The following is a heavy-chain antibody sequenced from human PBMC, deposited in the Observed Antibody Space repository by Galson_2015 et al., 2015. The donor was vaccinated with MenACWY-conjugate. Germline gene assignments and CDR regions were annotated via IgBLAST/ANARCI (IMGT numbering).Heavy chain of an antibody. CDR3: AKEVCSGGSCYDVDY. D-gene: IGHD2-15*01. J-gene: IGHJ4*02. Sequence: SLRLSCAASGVTFSSYAMSWVRQAPGKGLEWVSAISGSGGSTYYADSVKGRFTISRDNSKNTLYLQMNSLRAEDTAVYYCAKEVCSGGSCYDVDYWGQGTLVTVSS. V-gene: IGHV3-23*01. CDR2: ISGSGGST. CDR1: GVTFSSYA.